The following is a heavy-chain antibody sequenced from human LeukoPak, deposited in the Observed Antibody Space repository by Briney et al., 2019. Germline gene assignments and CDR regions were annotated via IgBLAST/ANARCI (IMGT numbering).Heavy chain of an antibody. D-gene: IGHD5-18*01. J-gene: IGHJ5*02. CDR3: AKGPDTAMVLSGDNWFDP. CDR1: GGSISSSSYY. V-gene: IGHV4-39*07. CDR2: IYYSGST. Sequence: SETLSLTCTVSGGSISSSSYYWGWLRQPPGKGLEWIGSIYYSGSTYYNPSLKSRVTISVDTSKNQFSLKLSSVAAADTAVYYCAKGPDTAMVLSGDNWFDPWGQGTLVTVSS.